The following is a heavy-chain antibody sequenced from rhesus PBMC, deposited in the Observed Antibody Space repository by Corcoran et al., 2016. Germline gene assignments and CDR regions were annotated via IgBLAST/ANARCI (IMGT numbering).Heavy chain of an antibody. D-gene: IGHD1-44*01. CDR2: IAGNSGRT. J-gene: IGHJ6*01. Sequence: QVQLQESGPGLLKPSETLSLTCAVSGGSIISSDWWTWIRQPPGKGLDWVGNIAGNSGRTSYKPTRKSRGTIAKDTAKSQVSLKLSSVTAADTSIYDCARHKYSGNAYALESWGQGVVVTVSS. CDR3: ARHKYSGNAYALES. V-gene: IGHV4-65*02. CDR1: GGSIISSDW.